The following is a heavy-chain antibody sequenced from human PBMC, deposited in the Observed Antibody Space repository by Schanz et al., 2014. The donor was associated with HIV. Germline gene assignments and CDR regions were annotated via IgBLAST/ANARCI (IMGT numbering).Heavy chain of an antibody. V-gene: IGHV1-2*02. D-gene: IGHD5-18*01. CDR2: INPNSGGT. Sequence: QVQLVQSGAEMKKPGASVKVSCKTSGYTFTGYFMHWVRQAPGQGLEWMGWINPNSGGTNYAQKFQGRVTMTRDTSISTAYMEMRRLRSDDTAVYYCASGRFDTVIWWGDAFLIWGRGTMVTVSS. CDR1: GYTFTGYF. J-gene: IGHJ3*02. CDR3: ASGRFDTVIWWGDAFLI.